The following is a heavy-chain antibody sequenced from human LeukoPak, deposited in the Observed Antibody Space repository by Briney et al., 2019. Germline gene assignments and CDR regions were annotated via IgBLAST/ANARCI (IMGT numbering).Heavy chain of an antibody. J-gene: IGHJ3*02. CDR3: AGPPSGSHIQGAFDI. CDR2: IYHSGST. V-gene: IGHV4-30-2*01. Sequence: SQTLSLTCTVSGGSISSGGYYWSWIRQPPGKGLEWIGYIYHSGSTYYNPSLKSRVTISVDRSKNQFSLKLSSVTAADTAVYYCAGPPSGSHIQGAFDIWGQGTMVTVSS. CDR1: GGSISSGGYY. D-gene: IGHD1-26*01.